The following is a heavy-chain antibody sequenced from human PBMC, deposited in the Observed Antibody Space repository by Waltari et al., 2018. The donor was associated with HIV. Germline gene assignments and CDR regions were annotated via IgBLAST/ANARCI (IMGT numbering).Heavy chain of an antibody. CDR2: IYYSGST. J-gene: IGHJ3*02. V-gene: IGHV4-59*01. CDR3: ARSYYDSSGSGAFDI. Sequence: QVQLQESGPGLVKPSATLSLTCTVSVGSISSYYWSCIRPPPGKGLEWIGYIYYSGSTNYNPSLKSRVTISVDTSKNQFSLKLSSVTAADTAVYYCARSYYDSSGSGAFDIWGQGTMVTVSS. CDR1: VGSISSYY. D-gene: IGHD3-22*01.